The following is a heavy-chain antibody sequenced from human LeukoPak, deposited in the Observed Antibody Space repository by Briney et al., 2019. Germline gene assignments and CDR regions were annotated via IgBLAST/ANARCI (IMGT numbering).Heavy chain of an antibody. V-gene: IGHV3-23*01. CDR1: GFTFSSYA. CDR2: ISRSVDNT. Sequence: GGSLRLSCAASGFTFSSYAMSWVRQAPGKGLEWVSGISRSVDNTYFADSVKGRFTISRDNFKNTLYLQMNSLRAEDTALYYCAKLGYSGSFYARGDAFDIWGQGTMVTVSP. D-gene: IGHD1-26*01. J-gene: IGHJ3*02. CDR3: AKLGYSGSFYARGDAFDI.